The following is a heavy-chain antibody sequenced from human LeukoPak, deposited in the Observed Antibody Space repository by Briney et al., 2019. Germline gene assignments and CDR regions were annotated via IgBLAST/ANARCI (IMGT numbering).Heavy chain of an antibody. D-gene: IGHD1-26*01. CDR2: INPNSGGT. Sequence: ASVKVSCKASGYTFTSYGISWVRQAPGQGLEWMGWINPNSGGTNYAQKFQGRVTMTRDTSISTAYMELSRLRSDDTAVYYCARGRVGATPFDYWGQGTLVTVSS. J-gene: IGHJ4*02. CDR3: ARGRVGATPFDY. CDR1: GYTFTSYG. V-gene: IGHV1-2*02.